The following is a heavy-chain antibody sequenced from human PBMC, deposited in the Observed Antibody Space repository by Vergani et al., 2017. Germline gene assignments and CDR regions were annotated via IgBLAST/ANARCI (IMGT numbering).Heavy chain of an antibody. J-gene: IGHJ1*01. V-gene: IGHV3-30*18. D-gene: IGHD5-18*01. Sequence: QVQLVESGGGVVQPGRSLRLSCAASGFTFSSYGMHWVRQAPGKGLEWVAVISYDGSNKYYADSVKGRFTLSRDNSKNTLYLQMNSLRAEDTAVYYCAKSWETWIQLWPQLPQHWGQGTLVTVSS. CDR2: ISYDGSNK. CDR3: AKSWETWIQLWPQLPQH. CDR1: GFTFSSYG.